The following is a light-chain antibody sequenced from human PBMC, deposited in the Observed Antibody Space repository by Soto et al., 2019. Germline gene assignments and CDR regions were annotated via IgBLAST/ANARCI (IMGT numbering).Light chain of an antibody. CDR3: GSYRISTAV. V-gene: IGLV2-14*01. Sequence: QSVLTQPASVSGSPGQSITISRTGTSSDVGGYNYVSWYQQYPGKAPKLMIYDVTNRPSGVSNRFSGSKSGNTASLTISGLQAEDEADYYCGSYRISTAVFGTGTKVTVL. CDR1: SSDVGGYNY. J-gene: IGLJ1*01. CDR2: DVT.